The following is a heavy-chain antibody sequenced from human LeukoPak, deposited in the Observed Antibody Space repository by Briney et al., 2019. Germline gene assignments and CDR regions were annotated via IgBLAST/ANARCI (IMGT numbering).Heavy chain of an antibody. CDR3: ARHRTASDY. CDR1: GFTFSTYS. CDR2: ISSSST. V-gene: IGHV3-21*01. Sequence: GALRLSCAASGFTFSTYSMNWVRQAPGKGLEWVSSISSSSTYADSVKGRFTISRDNAKNSLFLQMNSLRAEDTALYYCARHRTASDYWGQGTLVTVSS. J-gene: IGHJ4*02. D-gene: IGHD3-16*02.